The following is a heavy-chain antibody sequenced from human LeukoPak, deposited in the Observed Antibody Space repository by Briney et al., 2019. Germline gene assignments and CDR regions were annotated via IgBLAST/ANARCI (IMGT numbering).Heavy chain of an antibody. CDR1: GYSFTRYV. Sequence: GEPRKISGKASGYSFTRYVIGWVRQTPGKGLEWMGIIYPGDFDTRNSPSLQGQVIISVEKSISTACLQWSSLEASDTAMYYCARSSHYYYGSGPLHAYYFDYWGQGTLVTVSS. V-gene: IGHV5-51*01. CDR2: IYPGDFDT. J-gene: IGHJ4*02. D-gene: IGHD3-10*01. CDR3: ARSSHYYYGSGPLHAYYFDY.